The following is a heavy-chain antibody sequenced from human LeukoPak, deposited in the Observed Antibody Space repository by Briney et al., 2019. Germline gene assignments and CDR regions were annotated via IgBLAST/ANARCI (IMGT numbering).Heavy chain of an antibody. D-gene: IGHD1-1*01. V-gene: IGHV4-31*03. CDR2: IYYSGST. CDR3: ARTIKGDGYNFDP. J-gene: IGHJ5*02. CDR1: GGSISSGGYY. Sequence: SETLSLTCTVSGGSISSGGYYWSWIRQHPGKGLEWIGYIYYSGSTYYNPSLKSRVTISVDTSKNQFSLKLSSVTAADTAVYYCARTIKGDGYNFDPWGQGTLVTVSS.